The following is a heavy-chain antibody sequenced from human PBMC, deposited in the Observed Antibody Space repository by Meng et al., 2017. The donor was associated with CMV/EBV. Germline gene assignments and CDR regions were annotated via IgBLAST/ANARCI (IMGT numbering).Heavy chain of an antibody. CDR3: ARGVSSGDFWPEAGY. Sequence: GESLKISCAASGFTFCSYAMHWVRQAPGKGLEWVAVISYDGSNKYYADSVKGRFTISRDNSKNTLYLQMNSLRAEDTAVYYCARGVSSGDFWPEAGYWGQGTLVTVSS. D-gene: IGHD3-3*01. J-gene: IGHJ4*02. CDR1: GFTFCSYA. CDR2: ISYDGSNK. V-gene: IGHV3-30-3*01.